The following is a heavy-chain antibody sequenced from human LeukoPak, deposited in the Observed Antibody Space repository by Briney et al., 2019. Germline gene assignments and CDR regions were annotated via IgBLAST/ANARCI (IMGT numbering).Heavy chain of an antibody. D-gene: IGHD2-8*01. J-gene: IGHJ6*02. CDR2: IDGDGSTT. CDR1: GFASSRHW. V-gene: IGHV3-74*01. CDR3: ARSGVPNGMDV. Sequence: GGSLRLSCAASGFASSRHWMFWVRQAPGKELVWVSRIDGDGSTTNYADSVKGRFTISRDNAKNTLYLQMNSLRGEDTAIYYCARSGVPNGMDVWGQGTTVTVSS.